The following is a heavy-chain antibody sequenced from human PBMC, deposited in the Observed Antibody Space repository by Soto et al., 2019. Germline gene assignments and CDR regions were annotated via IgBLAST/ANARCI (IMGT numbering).Heavy chain of an antibody. CDR3: ARGETTVVTPFDY. CDR1: GYTFTSYY. Sequence: GASVKVSFKASGYTFTSYYVHWVRQAPGQGLEWMGIFNPTGGSTNYAQKFQGRVTMTRDTSTSTVYMELSSLRSEDTAVYYCARGETTVVTPFDYWGQGTLVTVSS. V-gene: IGHV1-46*01. CDR2: FNPTGGST. D-gene: IGHD4-17*01. J-gene: IGHJ4*02.